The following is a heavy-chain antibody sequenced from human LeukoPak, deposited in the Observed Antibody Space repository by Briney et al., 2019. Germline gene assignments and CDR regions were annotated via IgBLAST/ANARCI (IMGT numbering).Heavy chain of an antibody. CDR3: ARDMYNGSGSYWYYYYYYGMDV. CDR1: GFTFSSYG. Sequence: GGSLRLSCAASGFTFSSYGMHWVRQAPGKGLEWVAVIWYDGSNKYYADSVKGRFTISRDSSKNTLYLQMNSLRAEDTAVYYCARDMYNGSGSYWYYYYYYGMDVWGQGTTVTVSS. J-gene: IGHJ6*02. D-gene: IGHD3-10*01. CDR2: IWYDGSNK. V-gene: IGHV3-33*01.